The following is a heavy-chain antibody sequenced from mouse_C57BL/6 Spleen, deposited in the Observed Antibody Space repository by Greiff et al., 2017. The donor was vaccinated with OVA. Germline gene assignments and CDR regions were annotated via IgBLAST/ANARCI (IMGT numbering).Heavy chain of an antibody. CDR1: GYTFTSYW. CDR3: AREENGHGAMDY. D-gene: IGHD1-1*02. Sequence: QVQLQQPGAELVKPGASVKMSCKASGYTFTSYWITWVKQRPGQGLEWIGDIYPGSGSTNYNEKFKSKATLTVDTSSSTAYMQLSSLTSEDSAVYYCAREENGHGAMDYWGQGTSVTVSS. V-gene: IGHV1-55*01. CDR2: IYPGSGST. J-gene: IGHJ4*01.